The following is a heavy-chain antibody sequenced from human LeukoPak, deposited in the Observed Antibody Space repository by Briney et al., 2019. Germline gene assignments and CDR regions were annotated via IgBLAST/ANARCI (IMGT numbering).Heavy chain of an antibody. J-gene: IGHJ6*03. V-gene: IGHV4-61*02. D-gene: IGHD1-14*01. CDR1: GGSIGSGSHY. CDR2: IYSSGST. CDR3: ARDEYLLTGGYYYYYMDV. Sequence: SETLSLTCTVSGGSIGSGSHYWSWIWQPAGKGLEWIGRIYSSGSTDYNPSLKSRVTISVDTSKSQFSLNLSSVTAADTAVYYCARDEYLLTGGYYYYYMDVWGKGTTVTVSS.